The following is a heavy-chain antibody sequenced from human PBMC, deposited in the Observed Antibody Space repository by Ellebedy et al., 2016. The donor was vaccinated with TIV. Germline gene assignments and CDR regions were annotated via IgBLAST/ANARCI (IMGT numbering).Heavy chain of an antibody. Sequence: PGGSLRLSCAASGFTFSSYSMNWVRQAPGRGLEWVSSISGSSTYINYADSVKGRFTISRDNAKNSLFLQMNSLRAEDTAVYYCARGREQWLELEGGMDVWGQGTTVTVSS. J-gene: IGHJ6*02. D-gene: IGHD6-19*01. CDR1: GFTFSSYS. V-gene: IGHV3-21*01. CDR3: ARGREQWLELEGGMDV. CDR2: ISGSSTYI.